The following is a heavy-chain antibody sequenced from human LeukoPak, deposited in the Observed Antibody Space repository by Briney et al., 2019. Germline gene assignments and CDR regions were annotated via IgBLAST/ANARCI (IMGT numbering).Heavy chain of an antibody. V-gene: IGHV3-48*04. CDR1: GFTFSSYS. J-gene: IGHJ5*01. CDR2: ISSGSNTI. Sequence: GGSLRLSCAASGFTFSSYSMNWVRQAPGKGLEWISYISSGSNTIYYADSVKGRFTISRDNAKNSLYLQMKSLRTEDTAVYYCAAALRDDGTTVTSWDMDSWGQGTLVTVSS. CDR3: AAALRDDGTTVTSWDMDS. D-gene: IGHD4-11*01.